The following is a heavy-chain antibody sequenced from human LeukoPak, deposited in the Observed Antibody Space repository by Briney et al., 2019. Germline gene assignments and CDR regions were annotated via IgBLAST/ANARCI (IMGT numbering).Heavy chain of an antibody. V-gene: IGHV3-48*01. J-gene: IGHJ4*02. CDR1: GFTFSSYT. CDR2: ITGSSSII. CDR3: ARVRGGYFLDY. D-gene: IGHD3-16*01. Sequence: PGGSLRLSCAASGFTFSSYTMNWVRQAPGKGLEWVSFITGSSSIIYYADSVKGRFTISRDNAKNSLYLQMNSLRAEDTAVYYCARVRGGYFLDYWGQGTLVTVSS.